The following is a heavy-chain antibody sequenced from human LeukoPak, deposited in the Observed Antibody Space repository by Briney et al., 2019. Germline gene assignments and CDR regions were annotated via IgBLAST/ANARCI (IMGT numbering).Heavy chain of an antibody. CDR2: IYPGDSDT. V-gene: IGHV5-51*01. Sequence: SGKWSDYHFTSYSIGAARPWTGKGLEWMGHIYPGDSDTRYSPSFQGQVTISADKSISTAYLQWSSLKASDTAMYYCARPDGIYYDSSGSNAFDIWGQGTMVTVSS. CDR1: DYHFTSYS. CDR3: ARPDGIYYDSSGSNAFDI. D-gene: IGHD3-22*01. J-gene: IGHJ3*02.